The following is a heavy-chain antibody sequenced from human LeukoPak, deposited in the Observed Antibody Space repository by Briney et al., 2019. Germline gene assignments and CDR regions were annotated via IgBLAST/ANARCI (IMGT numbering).Heavy chain of an antibody. CDR3: ERDNGSGRGTLGTY. V-gene: IGHV3-20*04. J-gene: IGHJ4*02. Sequence: PGGSLRLSCVASGFSFYDYGMMWVPRAPGKGLEWGSGINWNGDSTAYADSVKGRFTISRDNAKNSLYLQMDSLRSEDTAWYYCERDNGSGRGTLGTYWGQGILVTVSS. CDR1: GFSFYDYG. D-gene: IGHD3-10*01. CDR2: INWNGDST.